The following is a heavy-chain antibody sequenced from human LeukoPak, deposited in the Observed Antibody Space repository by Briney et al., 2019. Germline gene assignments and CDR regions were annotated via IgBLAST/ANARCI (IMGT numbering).Heavy chain of an antibody. CDR1: GFAFSSYG. CDR3: AKGVDTAMVTMRYYYFDY. D-gene: IGHD5-18*01. Sequence: GGSLRLSCAASGFAFSSYGMSWVRQAPGKGLEWVSGISDSGGNTYYADSVKGRFTISRDNSKNTLYLQMNSLRAEDTAVYYCAKGVDTAMVTMRYYYFDYWGQGTPVTVSS. J-gene: IGHJ4*02. CDR2: ISDSGGNT. V-gene: IGHV3-23*01.